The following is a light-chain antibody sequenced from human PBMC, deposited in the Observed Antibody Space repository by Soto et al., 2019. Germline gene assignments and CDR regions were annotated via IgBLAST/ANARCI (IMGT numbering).Light chain of an antibody. CDR2: AAS. Sequence: IVMTQSPATLSVSPGERATLSCRASQSIESRLAWYQQRPGQAPRLLIYAASTRAAGIPARFSGSGSGTEFNLTISGLQSEDFGVYYCQEYRGWRTLAQGTKVDIK. V-gene: IGKV3-15*01. J-gene: IGKJ1*01. CDR1: QSIESR. CDR3: QEYRGWRT.